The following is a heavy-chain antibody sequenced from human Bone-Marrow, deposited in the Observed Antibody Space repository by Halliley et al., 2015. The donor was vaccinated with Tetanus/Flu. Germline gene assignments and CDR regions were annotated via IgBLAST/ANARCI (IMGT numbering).Heavy chain of an antibody. V-gene: IGHV4-59*01. J-gene: IGHJ4*02. CDR2: IYHRGTP. Sequence: PPGKGRGWIGYIYHRGTPNANPSLKSRVSISIDTSGSQISLTLNSVTAADTAVYYCARGDVTMWGQGTLVTVAS. D-gene: IGHD1-1*01. CDR3: ARGDVTM.